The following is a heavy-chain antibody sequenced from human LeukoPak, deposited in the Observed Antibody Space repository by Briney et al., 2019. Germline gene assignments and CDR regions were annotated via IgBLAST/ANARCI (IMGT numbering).Heavy chain of an antibody. Sequence: PSKTLSLTCAVYGTSFNDYYWSWIRHSPTKGLEWIGEVNPSGSAKYNPSLKSRVTISADKSKNQFFLSLSPVAAADSGVYYCARERASNNHDNWFDPWGQGTQVTVSS. CDR1: GTSFNDYY. CDR3: ARERASNNHDNWFDP. V-gene: IGHV4-34*01. J-gene: IGHJ5*02. CDR2: VNPSGSA.